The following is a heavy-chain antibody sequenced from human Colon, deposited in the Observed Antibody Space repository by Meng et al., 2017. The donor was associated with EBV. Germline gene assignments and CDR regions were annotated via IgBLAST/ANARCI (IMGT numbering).Heavy chain of an antibody. CDR1: GDSVSETNHF. V-gene: IGHV4-39*07. Sequence: QLQLQASGPGLVKPSETLSLTCIVSGDSVSETNHFWGWVRQAPGKGLEWVGSINSNWNTYSNPSLTSRVTMSLDTSKNQFSLKLSSVTAADTAVYYCVRVRGDFDYWGQGTLVTVSS. CDR2: INSNWNT. D-gene: IGHD3-16*01. CDR3: VRVRGDFDY. J-gene: IGHJ4*02.